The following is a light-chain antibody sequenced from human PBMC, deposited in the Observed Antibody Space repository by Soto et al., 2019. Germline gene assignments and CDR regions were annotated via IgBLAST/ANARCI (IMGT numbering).Light chain of an antibody. Sequence: DIQMTQSPSTLSASVGDRVTITCRASQSISSWLAWYQQKPGKAPTLLLYKASSLESGVPSRFSGSGSGTEFTLTISSLQPEDFAAYYCQQYHRYPLTFGGGTKVESK. CDR2: KAS. V-gene: IGKV1-5*03. CDR1: QSISSW. J-gene: IGKJ4*01. CDR3: QQYHRYPLT.